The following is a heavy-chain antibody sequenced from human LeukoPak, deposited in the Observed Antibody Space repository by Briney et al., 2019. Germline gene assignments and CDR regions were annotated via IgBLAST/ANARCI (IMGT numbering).Heavy chain of an antibody. CDR3: ARGIYSSSWYVDY. D-gene: IGHD6-13*01. Sequence: GGSLRLSCAASGFTFSSYAMSWIRQAPGKGLEWVAVISYDGSNKYYADSVKGRFTISRDNSKNTLYLQMNSLRAEDTAVYYCARGIYSSSWYVDYWGQGTLVTVSS. CDR1: GFTFSSYA. V-gene: IGHV3-30-3*01. J-gene: IGHJ4*02. CDR2: ISYDGSNK.